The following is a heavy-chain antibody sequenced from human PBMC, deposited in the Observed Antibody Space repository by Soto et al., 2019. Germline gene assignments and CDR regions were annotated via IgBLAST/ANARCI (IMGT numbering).Heavy chain of an antibody. Sequence: VASVKVSCKAPGGTFSSYAISWVRQAPGQGLEWMGGIIPIFGTANYAQKFQGRVTITADKSTSTAYMELSSLRSEDTAVYYCARGTNSGDSSGYYYPGYYYGMDVWGQGTTVTVSS. CDR2: IIPIFGTA. D-gene: IGHD3-22*01. CDR1: GGTFSSYA. CDR3: ARGTNSGDSSGYYYPGYYYGMDV. V-gene: IGHV1-69*06. J-gene: IGHJ6*02.